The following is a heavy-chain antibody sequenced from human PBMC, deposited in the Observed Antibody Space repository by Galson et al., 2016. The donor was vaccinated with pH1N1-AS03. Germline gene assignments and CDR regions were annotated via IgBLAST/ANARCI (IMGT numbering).Heavy chain of an antibody. CDR3: AGRQNGRHYDFWSGARGFDS. V-gene: IGHV1-3*01. CDR2: INVGNGNT. Sequence: SVKVSCKASGYTFTKYAIHWVRQAPGQRPEWMGWINVGNGNTKYSQKFQGRVTMTRDTSTSTAYMEVRSLRSEDTAVYYCAGRQNGRHYDFWSGARGFDSWGQGTLVTVSS. D-gene: IGHD3-3*01. CDR1: GYTFTKYA. J-gene: IGHJ4*02.